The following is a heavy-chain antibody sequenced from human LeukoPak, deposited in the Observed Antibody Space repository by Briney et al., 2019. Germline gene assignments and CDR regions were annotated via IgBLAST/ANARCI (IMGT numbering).Heavy chain of an antibody. CDR3: ARDLDYYGSGSPFNWFDP. V-gene: IGHV4-4*08. CDR1: GGSISSYY. D-gene: IGHD3-10*01. J-gene: IGHJ5*02. Sequence: PSETLSLTCTVSGGSISSYYWSWIRQPPGKGLEWIGRIYTSGSTNYNPSLKSRVTISVDTSKNQFSLKLSSVTAADTAVYYCARDLDYYGSGSPFNWFDPWGQGTLVTVSS. CDR2: IYTSGST.